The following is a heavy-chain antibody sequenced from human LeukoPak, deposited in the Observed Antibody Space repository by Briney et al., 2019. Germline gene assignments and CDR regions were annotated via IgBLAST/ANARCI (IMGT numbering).Heavy chain of an antibody. D-gene: IGHD1-26*01. V-gene: IGHV4-4*09. J-gene: IGHJ6*03. Sequence: SETLSLTCTVSGGSISSYYWSWIRQPPGKGLEWIGYIYTSGSTNYNPSLKSRVTISVDTSKNQFSLKLSSVTAADTAVYYCARRATVQTPRRRYYYMDVWGKGTTVTVSS. CDR1: GGSISSYY. CDR2: IYTSGST. CDR3: ARRATVQTPRRRYYYMDV.